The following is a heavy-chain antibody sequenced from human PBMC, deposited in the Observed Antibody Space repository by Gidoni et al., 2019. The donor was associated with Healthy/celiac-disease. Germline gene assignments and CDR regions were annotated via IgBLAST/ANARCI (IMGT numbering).Heavy chain of an antibody. CDR2: SNHSGST. J-gene: IGHJ6*03. V-gene: IGHV4-34*01. Sequence: QVQLQQWGAGLLKPSETLSLTCAVSGGSFSGYYWTGIRQPPGKGLEWIGESNHSGSTNYNPSLKSRVTISVDTSKNQFSLKLSSVTAADTAVYYCARGLRRIYYDYYMDVWGKGTTVTVSS. CDR3: ARGLRRIYYDYYMDV. CDR1: GGSFSGYY.